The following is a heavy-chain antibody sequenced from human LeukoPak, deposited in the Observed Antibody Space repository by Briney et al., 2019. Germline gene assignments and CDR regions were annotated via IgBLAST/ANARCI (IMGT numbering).Heavy chain of an antibody. CDR2: IIPIFGTA. CDR1: AGTFSSYA. J-gene: IGHJ4*02. CDR3: ARETGWGSYGLDY. D-gene: IGHD3-16*01. Sequence: SVKVSCKASAGTFSSYAISWVRQAPGQGLEWMGGIIPIFGTANYAQKFQGRVTITADESTSTAYMELSSLRSEDTAVYYCARETGWGSYGLDYWGQGTLVTVSS. V-gene: IGHV1-69*13.